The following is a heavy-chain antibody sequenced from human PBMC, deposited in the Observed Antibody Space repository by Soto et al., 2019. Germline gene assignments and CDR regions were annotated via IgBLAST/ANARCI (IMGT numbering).Heavy chain of an antibody. D-gene: IGHD1-7*01. CDR2: SSATGAGT. V-gene: IGHV3-23*01. CDR1: GFTFSSYG. Sequence: EVQLLESGGGLVQPGGSLRLSCAASGFTFSSYGMTWVRQAPGKGLEWVSFSSATGAGTYYADSVKGRFTISRDNSKNTLYPPMTSLRADDTAVYYCAKDRRAGGNYGFYSDFWGQGALVIVSS. J-gene: IGHJ4*02. CDR3: AKDRRAGGNYGFYSDF.